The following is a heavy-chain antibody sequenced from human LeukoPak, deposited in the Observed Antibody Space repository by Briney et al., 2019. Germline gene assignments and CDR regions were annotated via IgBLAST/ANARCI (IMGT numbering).Heavy chain of an antibody. V-gene: IGHV4-38-2*02. D-gene: IGHD3-3*01. CDR1: GGPIYSYY. Sequence: SETLSPTCSVSGGPIYSYYWSWIRQPPGKGLEWIGSIYHSGSTYYNPSLKSRVTISVDTSKNQFSLKLSSVTAADTAVYYCARGTDYYDFWSGYPPYFDYWGQGTLVTVSS. J-gene: IGHJ4*02. CDR3: ARGTDYYDFWSGYPPYFDY. CDR2: IYHSGST.